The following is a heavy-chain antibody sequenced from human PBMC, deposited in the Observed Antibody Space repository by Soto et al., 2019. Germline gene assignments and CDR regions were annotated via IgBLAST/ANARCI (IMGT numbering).Heavy chain of an antibody. CDR2: INHSGST. Sequence: SETLSLTCAVYGGSFSGCYWSWIRQPPGKGLEWIGEINHSGSTNYNPSLKSRVTISVDTSKNQFSLKLSSVTAADTAVYYCARFHRALEASSSRSCYYGMDVWGRGTTVTVSS. CDR3: ARFHRALEASSSRSCYYGMDV. D-gene: IGHD6-6*01. V-gene: IGHV4-34*01. J-gene: IGHJ6*02. CDR1: GGSFSGCY.